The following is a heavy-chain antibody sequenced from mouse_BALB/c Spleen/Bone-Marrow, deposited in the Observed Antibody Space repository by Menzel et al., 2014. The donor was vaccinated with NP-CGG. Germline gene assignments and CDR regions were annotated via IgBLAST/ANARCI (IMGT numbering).Heavy chain of an antibody. CDR2: IPPDSSTI. CDR1: GFDFSRYW. CDR3: ATQHNPAAQNH. V-gene: IGHV4-1*02. J-gene: IGHJ2*01. D-gene: IGHD6-1*01. Sequence: EVQLVESGGGLVQPGGSLKLSCAASGFDFSRYWMSWVRPVPGKGLEWIGAIPPDSSTINYTPSLKDKFIISRAPAKNTLYLRLNKVRSEDTALYYCATQHNPAAQNHGGQGTTLTLSS.